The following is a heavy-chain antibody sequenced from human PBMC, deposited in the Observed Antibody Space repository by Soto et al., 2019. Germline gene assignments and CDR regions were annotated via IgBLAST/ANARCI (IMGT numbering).Heavy chain of an antibody. Sequence: QVQLVQSGAEVKKPGASVKVSCKASGYTFTGYYMHWVRQAPGQGLEWMGWINPNSGGTNYAQKFQGWVTMTRDTSISTAYMELSRLGSDDTAVYYCAREGEWLWFGEPIVGGMDVWGQGTTVTVSS. CDR3: AREGEWLWFGEPIVGGMDV. D-gene: IGHD3-10*01. CDR1: GYTFTGYY. CDR2: INPNSGGT. J-gene: IGHJ6*02. V-gene: IGHV1-2*04.